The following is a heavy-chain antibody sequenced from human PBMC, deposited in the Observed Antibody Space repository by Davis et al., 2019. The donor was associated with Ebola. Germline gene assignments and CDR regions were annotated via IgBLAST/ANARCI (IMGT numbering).Heavy chain of an antibody. Sequence: PGGSLRLSCAASGFTFSSYAMSWVRQAPGKGLEWVSSISSDSDYIYYADSVKGRFTISRDNAKNSLYLQMNSLRAEDTAVYYCASGPRERDGYNRGIDYWGQGTLVTDSS. J-gene: IGHJ4*02. D-gene: IGHD5-24*01. CDR1: GFTFSSYA. CDR2: ISSDSDYI. CDR3: ASGPRERDGYNRGIDY. V-gene: IGHV3-21*04.